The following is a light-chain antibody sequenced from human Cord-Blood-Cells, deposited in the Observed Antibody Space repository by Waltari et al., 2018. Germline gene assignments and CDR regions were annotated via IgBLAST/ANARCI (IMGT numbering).Light chain of an antibody. V-gene: IGLV2-23*01. CDR1: SSDVGSYNL. CDR2: EGS. CDR3: CSYAGSSTWV. J-gene: IGLJ3*02. Sequence: QSALPQPASVSGSPGQSITISCTGTSSDVGSYNLVSWYQQHPGKAPKLMISEGSKRPSGVSNRFSGSKSGNTASLTISGLQAEDEADYYCCSYAGSSTWVFGGGTKLTVL.